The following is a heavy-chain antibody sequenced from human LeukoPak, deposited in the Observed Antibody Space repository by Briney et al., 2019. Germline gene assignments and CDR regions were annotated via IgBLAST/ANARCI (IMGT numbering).Heavy chain of an antibody. CDR3: AKELDYDTSGYLG. CDR1: GITFSNAW. J-gene: IGHJ4*02. CDR2: IKSKTEGGTT. D-gene: IGHD3-22*01. Sequence: PGGSLRLSCAASGITFSNAWMSWVRQAPGKGLEWVGRIKSKTEGGTTDYAAPVKGRFTISRDDSKNTLYLQMNSLRAEDTAVYYCAKELDYDTSGYLGWGQGTLVTVSS. V-gene: IGHV3-15*01.